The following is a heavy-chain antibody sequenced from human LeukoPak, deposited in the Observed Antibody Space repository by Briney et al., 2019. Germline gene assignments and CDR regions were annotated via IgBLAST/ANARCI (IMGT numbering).Heavy chain of an antibody. V-gene: IGHV1-8*03. CDR2: MNPNSGNT. J-gene: IGHJ4*02. Sequence: ASVKVSCKASGYTFTGYYMHWVRQATGQGLEWMGWMNPNSGNTGYAQKFQGRVTITRNTSISTAYMELSSLRSEDTAVYYCARGRNNWNYVIAPDYWGQGTLVTVSS. CDR1: GYTFTGYY. D-gene: IGHD1-7*01. CDR3: ARGRNNWNYVIAPDY.